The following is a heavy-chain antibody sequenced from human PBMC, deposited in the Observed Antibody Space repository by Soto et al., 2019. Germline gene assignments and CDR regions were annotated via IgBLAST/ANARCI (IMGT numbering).Heavy chain of an antibody. CDR3: ARDSCTGGVCKGVVFDY. J-gene: IGHJ4*02. CDR1: GGSISSYY. Sequence: QVQLQESGPGLVKPSETLSLTCTVSGGSISSYYWSWIRQPPGKGLEWIGYIYYSGSTNYNPSLKSRVTISVDTSKNQFSLKLSSVTAADTAVYYCARDSCTGGVCKGVVFDYWGQGTLVTVSS. D-gene: IGHD2-8*02. CDR2: IYYSGST. V-gene: IGHV4-59*01.